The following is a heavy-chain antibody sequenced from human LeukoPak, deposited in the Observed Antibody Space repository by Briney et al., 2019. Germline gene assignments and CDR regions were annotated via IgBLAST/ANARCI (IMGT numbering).Heavy chain of an antibody. V-gene: IGHV4-59*12. CDR1: GGSISDYY. D-gene: IGHD2-15*01. CDR2: MDYSGST. CDR3: ARSICSGGNCYLGVGYNWFYP. J-gene: IGHJ5*02. Sequence: PSETLSLTCTVSGGSISDYYWTWIRQSPGTGLEWIGYMDYSGSTAYNPSLESRVTISVDTSKNQFSLKLSSVTAADTAVYYCARSICSGGNCYLGVGYNWFYPWGQGTLVTVSS.